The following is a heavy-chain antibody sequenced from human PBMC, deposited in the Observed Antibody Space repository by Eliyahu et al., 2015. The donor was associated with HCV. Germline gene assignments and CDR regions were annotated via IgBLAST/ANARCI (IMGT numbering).Heavy chain of an antibody. CDR1: GFTFDNYA. V-gene: IGHV3-9*01. CDR2: INWSGATT. J-gene: IGHJ4*02. Sequence: GFTFDNYAMHWVRQTPGKGLEWVSGINWSGATTGYADSVKGRFTISRDNAKNSLYLQMNSLRAEDTALYYCAKDQGTSTVTTSGCDYWGQGTLVTVSS. D-gene: IGHD4-17*01. CDR3: AKDQGTSTVTTSGCDY.